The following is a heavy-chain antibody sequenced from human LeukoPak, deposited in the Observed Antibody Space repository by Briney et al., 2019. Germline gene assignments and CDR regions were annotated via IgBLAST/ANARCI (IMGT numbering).Heavy chain of an antibody. V-gene: IGHV3-30*04. D-gene: IGHD3-22*01. Sequence: GGSLRLSCAASGFTFSSYAIHWVRQAPGKGLEWVAIISYDGSNKYYADSMKGRFTISRDNSKNTVYLQMYSLRADDTAVYYCARDSLREVVVNLDYWGQGTLVTVSS. CDR3: ARDSLREVVVNLDY. J-gene: IGHJ4*02. CDR2: ISYDGSNK. CDR1: GFTFSSYA.